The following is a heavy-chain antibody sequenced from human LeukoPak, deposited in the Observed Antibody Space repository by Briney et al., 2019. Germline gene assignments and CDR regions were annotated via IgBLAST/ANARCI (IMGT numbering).Heavy chain of an antibody. Sequence: GGSLRLSCAASGFTFSNAWMSWVRQAPGKGLEWVCRIKSKTDGGTTDYAAPVKGRFTISRDDSKNTLYLQMNSLKTEDTAVYYCTTKEYSEGFYFDYWGQGTLVTVSS. CDR2: IKSKTDGGTT. CDR3: TTKEYSEGFYFDY. D-gene: IGHD5-18*01. CDR1: GFTFSNAW. V-gene: IGHV3-15*01. J-gene: IGHJ4*02.